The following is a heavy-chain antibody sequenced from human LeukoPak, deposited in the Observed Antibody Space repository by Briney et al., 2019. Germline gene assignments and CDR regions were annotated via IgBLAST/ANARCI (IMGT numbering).Heavy chain of an antibody. CDR2: INYDGTTT. J-gene: IGHJ4*02. CDR1: GFNFSSYW. Sequence: GGSLRLSCAASGFNFSSYWMHWVRQAPGKGLVWISRINYDGTTTSYADSVKGRFTISRDNSKNTLYLQMNSLRAEDTAVYYCAKLKGTMIVVVYCYFDYWGQGTLVTVSS. CDR3: AKLKGTMIVVVYCYFDY. V-gene: IGHV3-74*01. D-gene: IGHD3-22*01.